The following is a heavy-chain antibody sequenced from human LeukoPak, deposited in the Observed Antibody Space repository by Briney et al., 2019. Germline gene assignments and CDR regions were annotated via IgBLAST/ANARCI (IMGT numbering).Heavy chain of an antibody. J-gene: IGHJ4*02. CDR2: INHSGST. CDR1: GGSFSGYY. CDR3: ARDCNRWLEGFDY. D-gene: IGHD6-19*01. Sequence: SETLSLTCAVYGGSFSGYYWSWIRQPPGKGLEWIGEINHSGSTNYNPSLKSRVTISVDTSKNQFSLKLSSVTAADTAVYYCARDCNRWLEGFDYWGQGTLVTVSS. V-gene: IGHV4-34*01.